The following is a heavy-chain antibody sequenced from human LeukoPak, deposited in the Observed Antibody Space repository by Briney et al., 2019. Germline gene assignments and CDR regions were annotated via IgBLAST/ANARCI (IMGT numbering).Heavy chain of an antibody. CDR1: GFTLSGSG. V-gene: IGHV3-73*01. CDR3: ARDGEMATIRGYFDS. J-gene: IGHJ4*02. Sequence: GGSLKLSCAASGFTLSGSGLHWVRQASGKGLEWIGRIRTKANNDAIAYAPSVKGRFTISRDDSKNTLYLQMDSLRPEDTAVYYCARDGEMATIRGYFDSWGQGTLVTVSS. D-gene: IGHD5-24*01. CDR2: IRTKANNDAI.